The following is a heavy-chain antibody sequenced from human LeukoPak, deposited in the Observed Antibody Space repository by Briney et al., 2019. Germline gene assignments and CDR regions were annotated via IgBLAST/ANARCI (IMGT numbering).Heavy chain of an antibody. V-gene: IGHV3-7*01. CDR3: ARRAGSYSHSYDY. D-gene: IGHD2-15*01. J-gene: IGHJ4*02. Sequence: GGSLRLSCAASGFTFSSYWMSWVRQAPGKGLEWVANIKQDGSEKYYVDSVKGRFTVSRDNAKNSLYLQMNSLRAEDTAVYYCARRAGSYSHSYDYWGQGTLVTVSS. CDR1: GFTFSSYW. CDR2: IKQDGSEK.